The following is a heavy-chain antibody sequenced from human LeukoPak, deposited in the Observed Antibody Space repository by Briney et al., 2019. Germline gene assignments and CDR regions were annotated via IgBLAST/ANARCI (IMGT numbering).Heavy chain of an antibody. CDR1: GFTFSGSW. CDR2: INQDGSEE. V-gene: IGHV3-7*01. CDR3: ARGAYRGVDY. J-gene: IGHJ4*02. D-gene: IGHD3-10*01. Sequence: GGSLRLSCAASGFTFSGSWMSWVRQALGQGLECVANINQDGSEEYYVDSVKGRFTISRDNAKNSLYLQMNSLTAEDTAFYFCARGAYRGVDYWGQGTLVTVSS.